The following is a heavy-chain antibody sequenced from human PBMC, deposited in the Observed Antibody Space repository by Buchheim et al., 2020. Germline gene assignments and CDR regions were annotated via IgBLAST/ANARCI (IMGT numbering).Heavy chain of an antibody. CDR3: ARGSTVTALDY. V-gene: IGHV4-59*01. CDR1: GGSISRYY. D-gene: IGHD4-17*01. J-gene: IGHJ4*02. Sequence: QVQLQESGPGLVKPSETLSLTCTVSGGSISRYYWSWIRQPPGKGLEWIGYIYYSGNTNYNPSLKSRVTISVDTSQKQLPLKLSSVTAADTAVYYCARGSTVTALDYWGQGTL. CDR2: IYYSGNT.